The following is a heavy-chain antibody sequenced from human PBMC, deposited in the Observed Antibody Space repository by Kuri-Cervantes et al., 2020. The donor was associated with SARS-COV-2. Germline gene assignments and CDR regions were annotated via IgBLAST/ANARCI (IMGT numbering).Heavy chain of an antibody. V-gene: IGHV4-39*07. Sequence: GSLRLSCTVSGGSISSSSYYWGWIRQPPGKGLEWIGSIYYSGSTYYNPSLKSRVVILVDRSQQQFSMRLSSLTAADTAVYYCARTYGLLRYVYYMDVWGKGTAVTVSS. CDR2: IYYSGST. D-gene: IGHD3-22*01. J-gene: IGHJ6*03. CDR3: ARTYGLLRYVYYMDV. CDR1: GGSISSSSYY.